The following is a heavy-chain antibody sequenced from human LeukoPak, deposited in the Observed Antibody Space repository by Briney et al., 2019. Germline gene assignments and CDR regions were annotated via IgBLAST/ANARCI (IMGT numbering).Heavy chain of an antibody. Sequence: GSLSLSCAASGFTFSSYGMHWVRQAPGKGLGWVAVISYDGSNKYYADSVKGRFTISRDNSKNTLYLQMNSLRAEDTAVYYCAKGRTNGVFDYWGQGTLVAVSS. CDR2: ISYDGSNK. D-gene: IGHD2-8*01. CDR3: AKGRTNGVFDY. J-gene: IGHJ4*02. CDR1: GFTFSSYG. V-gene: IGHV3-30*18.